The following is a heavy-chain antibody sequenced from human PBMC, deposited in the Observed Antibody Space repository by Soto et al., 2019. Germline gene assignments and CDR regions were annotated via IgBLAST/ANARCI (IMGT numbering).Heavy chain of an antibody. Sequence: SETLSLTCTVSGGSISSGDYYWSWIRQPPGKGLEWIGYIYYSASTYYNPSLKSRVTISVDTSKNQFSLKLSSVTAADTAVYYCAREGYCSSTSCHLHLYGMDVWGQGTTVTVSS. CDR2: IYYSAST. J-gene: IGHJ6*02. CDR3: AREGYCSSTSCHLHLYGMDV. D-gene: IGHD2-2*01. CDR1: GGSISSGDYY. V-gene: IGHV4-30-4*01.